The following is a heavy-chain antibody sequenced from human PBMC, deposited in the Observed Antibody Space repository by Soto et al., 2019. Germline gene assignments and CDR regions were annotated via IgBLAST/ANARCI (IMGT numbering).Heavy chain of an antibody. CDR1: GYTFTSYY. CDR2: INPSGGST. D-gene: IGHD3-3*01. V-gene: IGHV1-46*01. CDR3: FLYDFWSGYYSSDWFDP. Sequence: ASVKVSCKASGYTFTSYYMHWVRQAPGQGLEWMGIINPSGGSTSYAQKFQGRVTMTRDTSTSTVYMELSSLRSEDTAVYYCFLYDFWSGYYSSDWFDPWGQGTLVTVSS. J-gene: IGHJ5*02.